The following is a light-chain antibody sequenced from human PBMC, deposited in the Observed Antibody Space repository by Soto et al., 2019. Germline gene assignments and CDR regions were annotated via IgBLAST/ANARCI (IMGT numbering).Light chain of an antibody. V-gene: IGKV1-6*01. CDR2: AAS. CDR1: QGIRND. Sequence: AIQMTQSPSSPSASVGDRVTITCRASQGIRNDLGWYQQKPGKAPKLLIYAASSLQSGVPSRFSGSGSGTDFTLTISSLQSEDFAVYYCQQYNSWPPITFGQGTRLEIK. CDR3: QQYNSWPPIT. J-gene: IGKJ5*01.